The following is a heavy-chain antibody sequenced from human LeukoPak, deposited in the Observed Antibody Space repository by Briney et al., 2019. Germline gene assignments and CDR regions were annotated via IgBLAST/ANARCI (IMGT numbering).Heavy chain of an antibody. J-gene: IGHJ6*02. CDR2: IKEDGTET. V-gene: IGHV3-7*03. CDR1: GFMFSSNW. Sequence: GGSLRLSCAASGFMFSSNWMSWVRLAPGKGLEWVANIKEDGTETYYVDSVKGRFTISRDNAKNSLYLQMSNLRAEDTAVYFCARGGGLDVWGQGATVTVSS. CDR3: ARGGGLDV. D-gene: IGHD3-16*01.